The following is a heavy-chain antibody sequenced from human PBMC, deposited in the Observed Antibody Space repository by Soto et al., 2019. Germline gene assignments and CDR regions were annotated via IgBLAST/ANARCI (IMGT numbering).Heavy chain of an antibody. D-gene: IGHD3-9*01. V-gene: IGHV4-61*08. Sequence: SETLSLTCTVSGGSISSGDYYWSWIRQPPGKGLEWIGYIYYSGTTSYNPSLKSRVTMSVDTSKNQFSLKLSSVTAADTVVYYCAILGYYDILTGYLPYNCFDPWGQGTLVTVSS. J-gene: IGHJ5*02. CDR3: AILGYYDILTGYLPYNCFDP. CDR1: GGSISSGDYY. CDR2: IYYSGTT.